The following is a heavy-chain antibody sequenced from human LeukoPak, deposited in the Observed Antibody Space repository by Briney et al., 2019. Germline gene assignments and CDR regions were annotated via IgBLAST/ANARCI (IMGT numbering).Heavy chain of an antibody. Sequence: PGGSLRLSCAASGFTFSSYSMNWVRQAPGKGLEWVSSISSSSYIYYADSVKGRFTISRDNAKNSLYLQMNSLRAEDTAVYYCARDGPDDIVVVPAAIRRFDYWGQGTLVTVSS. CDR3: ARDGPDDIVVVPAAIRRFDY. CDR1: GFTFSSYS. CDR2: ISSSSYI. V-gene: IGHV3-21*01. D-gene: IGHD2-2*02. J-gene: IGHJ4*02.